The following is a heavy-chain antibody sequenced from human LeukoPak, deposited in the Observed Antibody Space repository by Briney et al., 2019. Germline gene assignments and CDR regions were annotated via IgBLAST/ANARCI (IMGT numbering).Heavy chain of an antibody. CDR3: ARTGYSSGWYLRWFDP. D-gene: IGHD6-19*01. CDR2: ISSDGSSE. J-gene: IGHJ5*02. CDR1: GFTFSSYA. Sequence: PGGSMRLSCVASGFTFSSYAMHLVRQAPGKGLECVAIISSDGSSEYYPDSVKGRFTISRDNSKNTLHLQMNSLRAEDTAVYYCARTGYSSGWYLRWFDPWGQGTLVTVSS. V-gene: IGHV3-30-3*01.